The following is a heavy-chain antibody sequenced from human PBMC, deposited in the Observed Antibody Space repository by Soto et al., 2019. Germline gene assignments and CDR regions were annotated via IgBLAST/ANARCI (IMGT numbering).Heavy chain of an antibody. J-gene: IGHJ5*02. CDR3: ARCLHCSNGGRFDP. CDR1: GRSSSSLGW. CDR2: LYPSGGA. D-gene: IGHD2-8*01. Sequence: PSEPLSLPCSVAGRSSSSLGWWPLVRQAPGKGLEWIGELYPSGGAAYNPSLQNRATISVDYSQNHPSLTLTSVTAADTAVYYCARCLHCSNGGRFDPWGQGALVTVSS. V-gene: IGHV4-4*02.